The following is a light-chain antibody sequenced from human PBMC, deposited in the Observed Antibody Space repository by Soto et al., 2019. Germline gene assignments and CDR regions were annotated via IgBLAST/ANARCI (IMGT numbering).Light chain of an antibody. Sequence: EIVMTQSPATLSVSPGERATLSCRASQSVSSNLAWYQQKPGQTPRLLIYGASTRATGIPAEFSGSGSGTEFTLTISSLQSEDFAVYYCQQYIDWPLTFGGGTRVEIK. J-gene: IGKJ4*01. V-gene: IGKV3-15*01. CDR3: QQYIDWPLT. CDR2: GAS. CDR1: QSVSSN.